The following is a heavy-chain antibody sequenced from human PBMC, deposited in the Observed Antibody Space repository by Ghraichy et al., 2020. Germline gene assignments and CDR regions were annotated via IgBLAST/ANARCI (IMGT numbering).Heavy chain of an antibody. D-gene: IGHD5-24*01. V-gene: IGHV4-34*01. CDR2: INHSGST. J-gene: IGHJ4*02. CDR3: ARGFFGWLQLRTQPDFDY. CDR1: GGSFSGYY. Sequence: SETLSLTCAVYGGSFSGYYWSWIRQPPGKGLEWIGEINHSGSTNYNPSLKSRVTISVDTSKNQFSLKLSSVTAADTAVYYCARGFFGWLQLRTQPDFDYWGQGTLVTVSS.